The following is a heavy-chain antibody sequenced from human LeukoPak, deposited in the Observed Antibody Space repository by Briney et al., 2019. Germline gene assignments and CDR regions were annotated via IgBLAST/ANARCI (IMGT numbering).Heavy chain of an antibody. D-gene: IGHD1-26*01. CDR3: ARHEYSGSYYGLSWFDP. J-gene: IGHJ5*02. CDR1: GGSISSSGYY. V-gene: IGHV4-39*01. CDR2: IYYSGST. Sequence: SETLSLTCTVSGGSISSSGYYWGWIRQPPGKGLEWIAGIYYSGSTYYNPSLKTRVTISVDTSKYQLSLKLSSLTSADTAVYYCARHEYSGSYYGLSWFDPWGQGTLVTVSS.